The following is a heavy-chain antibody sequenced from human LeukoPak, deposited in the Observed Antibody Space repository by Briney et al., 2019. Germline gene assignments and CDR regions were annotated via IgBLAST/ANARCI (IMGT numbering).Heavy chain of an antibody. CDR3: ARRGTRIAAVHDY. Sequence: SETLSLTCTVSGGSISSSSYYWGWLRQPPGKGLEWIGSIYYSGSTYYNPSLKSRVTISVDTSKNQFSLKLSSVTAADTAVYYCARRGTRIAAVHDYWGQGTLVTVSS. CDR2: IYYSGST. CDR1: GGSISSSSYY. V-gene: IGHV4-39*01. D-gene: IGHD6-13*01. J-gene: IGHJ4*02.